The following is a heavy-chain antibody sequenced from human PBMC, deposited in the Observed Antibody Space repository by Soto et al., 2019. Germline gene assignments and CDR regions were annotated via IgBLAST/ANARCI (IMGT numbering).Heavy chain of an antibody. V-gene: IGHV3-30-3*01. CDR3: ARSGDVGMDV. CDR1: GFTFSSYA. Sequence: QVQLVESGGGVVQPGRSLRLSCAASGFTFSSYAMHWVRQAPGKGLEWVAVISYDGSNKYYADSVTGRFTISRDNSKNTLYLQMNSLRAEDTAVYYCARSGDVGMDVWGQGTTVTVSS. CDR2: ISYDGSNK. J-gene: IGHJ6*02. D-gene: IGHD3-10*01.